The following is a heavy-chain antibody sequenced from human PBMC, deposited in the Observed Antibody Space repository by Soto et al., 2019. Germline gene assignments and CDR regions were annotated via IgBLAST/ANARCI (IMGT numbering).Heavy chain of an antibody. D-gene: IGHD6-19*01. CDR3: ARGSSSVWYSFDY. CDR2: IYTSGST. J-gene: IGHJ4*02. V-gene: IGHV4-4*07. CDR1: GGSISSYC. Sequence: SESLSLTCTVSGGSISSYCWSWIRQPAGKGLEWIGRIYTSGSTNYNPSLKSRVTMSVDTSKNQFSLKLSSVTAADTAVYYCARGSSSVWYSFDYCGQGTLVSVSS.